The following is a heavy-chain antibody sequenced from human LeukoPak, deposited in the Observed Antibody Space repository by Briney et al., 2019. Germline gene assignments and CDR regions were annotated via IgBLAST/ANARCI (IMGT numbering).Heavy chain of an antibody. V-gene: IGHV3-33*01. CDR2: IWYGGSNK. CDR1: GFTFSSYG. J-gene: IGHJ4*02. D-gene: IGHD1-26*01. Sequence: GGSVRLSCAASGFTFSSYGMHWVRQAPGKGLVWVAFIWYGGSNKYYADSVKGRFTISRDNSKNTLYLQMNSLSAEDTAVYYCARVNGSYFDYWGQGTLVTVSS. CDR3: ARVNGSYFDY.